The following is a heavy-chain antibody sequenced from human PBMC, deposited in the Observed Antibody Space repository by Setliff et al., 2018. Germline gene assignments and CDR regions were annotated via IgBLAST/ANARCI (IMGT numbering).Heavy chain of an antibody. Sequence: GGSLRLSCVVSGFSFSRHWMSWVRQAPGKGLEWVADIKQDGSTKYYLDSVKGRFTISRDNAKRSLYLQMNGLRADDTGVYYCVRDDADNYDAFDNWGQGTKVTVSS. V-gene: IGHV3-7*01. D-gene: IGHD3-22*01. CDR1: GFSFSRHW. J-gene: IGHJ3*02. CDR2: IKQDGSTK. CDR3: VRDDADNYDAFDN.